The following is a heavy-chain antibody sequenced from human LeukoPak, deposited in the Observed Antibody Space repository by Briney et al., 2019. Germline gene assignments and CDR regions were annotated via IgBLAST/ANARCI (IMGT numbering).Heavy chain of an antibody. CDR2: IKSDGSRT. Sequence: GGSLRLSCGTSGFTFSSYWMHWVRKAPGKGLVWVARIKSDGSRTSYADSVKGRFTISRDNAKNTLYLQMDSLRAEDTAIYYCARESGVSNWYSFDYWGQGTLVTVSS. D-gene: IGHD6-13*01. CDR3: ARESGVSNWYSFDY. CDR1: GFTFSSYW. J-gene: IGHJ4*02. V-gene: IGHV3-74*01.